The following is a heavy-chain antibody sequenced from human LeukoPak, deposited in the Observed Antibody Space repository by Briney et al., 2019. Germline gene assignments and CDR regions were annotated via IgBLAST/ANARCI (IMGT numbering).Heavy chain of an antibody. V-gene: IGHV3-21*01. CDR3: TRQLGSPGSFQH. Sequence: GGTLTLSYAASGFSFSDYNMNWVRQAPGKGMELVSSISGGSGYISYADSVRGRFTISRDNANNSLFLQMHSLTVEDTAVYYCTRQLGSPGSFQHCGQGTLVTVSS. CDR2: ISGGSGYI. D-gene: IGHD3-10*01. CDR1: GFSFSDYN. J-gene: IGHJ1*01.